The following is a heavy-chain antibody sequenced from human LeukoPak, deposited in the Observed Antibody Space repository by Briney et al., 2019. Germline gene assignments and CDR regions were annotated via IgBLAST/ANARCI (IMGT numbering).Heavy chain of an antibody. V-gene: IGHV3-30*03. CDR3: ARDDY. CDR1: GFTFSSYG. J-gene: IGHJ4*02. CDR2: ISYDGSNK. Sequence: PGGTLRLSCAASGFTFSSYGMSWVRQAPGKGLEWVAVISYDGSNKYYADSVKGRFTISRDNSKNTLYLQMNSLRAEDTAVYYCARDDYWGQGTLVTVSS.